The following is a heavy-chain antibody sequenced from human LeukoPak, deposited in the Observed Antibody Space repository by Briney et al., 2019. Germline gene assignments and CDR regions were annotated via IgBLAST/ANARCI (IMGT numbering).Heavy chain of an antibody. CDR3: ATFQGRLETDNWFDP. CDR1: GYTLTELS. J-gene: IGHJ5*02. CDR2: FDPEDGET. Sequence: GASVKVSCKVSGYTLTELSMHWVRQAPGKGLEWMGGFDPEDGETIYAQKFQGRVTMTEDTSTDTAYMELSSLRSEDTAVYYCATFQGRLETDNWFDPWGQGTLVTVSS. V-gene: IGHV1-24*01.